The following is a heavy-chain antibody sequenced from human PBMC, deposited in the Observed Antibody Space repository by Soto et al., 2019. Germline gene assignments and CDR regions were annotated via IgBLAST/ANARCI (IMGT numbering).Heavy chain of an antibody. V-gene: IGHV5-10-1*01. Sequence: PGESLTISCKGSGYSFTSYWISWVRQMPGKGLEWMGRLDPSDSYTNYSPSFQGHVTISADKSISTVYLQWSSLKASDTAMYYCAIDGWTGYFPSVWFDPWGQGTLVTVSS. CDR2: LDPSDSYT. CDR3: AIDGWTGYFPSVWFDP. D-gene: IGHD3-9*01. J-gene: IGHJ5*02. CDR1: GYSFTSYW.